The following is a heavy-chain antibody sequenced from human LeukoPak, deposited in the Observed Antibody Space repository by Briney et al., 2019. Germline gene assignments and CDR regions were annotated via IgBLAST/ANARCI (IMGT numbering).Heavy chain of an antibody. V-gene: IGHV3-21*01. Sequence: GGCLRLSCAASGFTFSTYNMNWVRPAPGKGLAWVSSISSSSSYRYYADSVKGRFTISRDNAKNSLYLQMNSLRAEDTAVYYCARGVVLTGYPLLPHPHLDYWGQGTLVTVSS. CDR1: GFTFSTYN. CDR2: ISSSSSYR. D-gene: IGHD3-9*01. J-gene: IGHJ4*02. CDR3: ARGVVLTGYPLLPHPHLDY.